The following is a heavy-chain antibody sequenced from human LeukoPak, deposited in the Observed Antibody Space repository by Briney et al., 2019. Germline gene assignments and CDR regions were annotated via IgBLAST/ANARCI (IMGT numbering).Heavy chain of an antibody. V-gene: IGHV4-30-2*01. CDR1: GGSISSAGYS. CDR2: IFHSGST. CDR3: ARMYSSSWYGAGWFDP. Sequence: SETLSLTCAVSGGSISSAGYSWGWIRQPPGKGLEWIGYIFHSGSTYYNPSLKSRVTISVDTSKSQFSLKLSSVTAADTAVYYCARMYSSSWYGAGWFDPWGQGTLVTVSS. D-gene: IGHD6-13*01. J-gene: IGHJ5*02.